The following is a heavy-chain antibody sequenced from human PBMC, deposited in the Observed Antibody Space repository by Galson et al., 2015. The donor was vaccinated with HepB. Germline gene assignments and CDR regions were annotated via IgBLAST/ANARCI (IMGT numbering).Heavy chain of an antibody. CDR2: ISSQGVST. D-gene: IGHD6-19*01. Sequence: SLRLSCAASGFTFSSYAIDWVRQAPGKGLEYVSGISSQGVSTYYANSVKGRFTISRDNSKNTVYLQMGSLRAEDMAVYYCARDRSGSGWYRGAFDIWGQGTVVIVS. V-gene: IGHV3-64*01. CDR1: GFTFSSYA. J-gene: IGHJ3*02. CDR3: ARDRSGSGWYRGAFDI.